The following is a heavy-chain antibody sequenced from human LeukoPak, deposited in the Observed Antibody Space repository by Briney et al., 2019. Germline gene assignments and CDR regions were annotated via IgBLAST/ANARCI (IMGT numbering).Heavy chain of an antibody. CDR1: GGSISSSSYY. D-gene: IGHD3-22*01. J-gene: IGHJ5*02. CDR3: AGGHRNWLLSWFDP. Sequence: PSETLSLTCTVSGGSISSSSYYWGWIRQSPGKGLEWIGEINDSEDTSYNPSLKSRVTISIDSSKNQFSLTLTSVTAADTAVYYCAGGHRNWLLSWFDPWGRGTPVTVSS. CDR2: INDSEDT. V-gene: IGHV4-39*07.